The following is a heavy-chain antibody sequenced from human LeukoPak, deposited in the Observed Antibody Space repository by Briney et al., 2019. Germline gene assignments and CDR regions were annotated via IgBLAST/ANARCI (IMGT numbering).Heavy chain of an antibody. CDR2: VWSDGNGK. J-gene: IGHJ4*02. D-gene: IGHD2-21*02. CDR3: VRVLTVTFDS. CDR1: GFTFSTYG. V-gene: IGHV3-33*01. Sequence: GGSLRLSCAASGFTFSTYGMHWVRQAPGKGLEWVALVWSDGNGKFYADSVKGRFTISRDNSKNTLYLQMNSVRAEDTDVYYCVRVLTVTFDSWGQGTLVTVSS.